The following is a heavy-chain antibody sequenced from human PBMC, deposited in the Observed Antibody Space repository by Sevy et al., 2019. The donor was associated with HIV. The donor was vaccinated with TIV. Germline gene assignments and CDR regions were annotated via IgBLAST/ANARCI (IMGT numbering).Heavy chain of an antibody. CDR3: AKDGDSYGSNYYYGMDV. Sequence: GGSLRLSCAASGFTFSTYGMHWVHQAPGKGLEWVAVVSYDGSNQYYADSVKGRFTISRDNSKNTLYLQMNSQRAEDTAVYYCAKDGDSYGSNYYYGMDVWGQGTTVTVSS. CDR1: GFTFSTYG. V-gene: IGHV3-30*18. J-gene: IGHJ6*02. D-gene: IGHD5-18*01. CDR2: VSYDGSNQ.